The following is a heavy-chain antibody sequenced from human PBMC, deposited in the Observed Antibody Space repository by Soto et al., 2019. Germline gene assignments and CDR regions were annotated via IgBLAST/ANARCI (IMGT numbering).Heavy chain of an antibody. J-gene: IGHJ6*02. CDR2: INPSGGST. D-gene: IGHD6-13*01. CDR3: ARDQGIAAAGTYYYYYGMDV. V-gene: IGHV1-46*01. Sequence: ASVKVSCKASGYTLTSYYMHWVRQAPGQGLEWMGIINPSGGSTSYAQKFQGRVTMTRDTSTSTVYMELSSLRSEDTAVYYCARDQGIAAAGTYYYYYGMDVWGQGTTVTVSS. CDR1: GYTLTSYY.